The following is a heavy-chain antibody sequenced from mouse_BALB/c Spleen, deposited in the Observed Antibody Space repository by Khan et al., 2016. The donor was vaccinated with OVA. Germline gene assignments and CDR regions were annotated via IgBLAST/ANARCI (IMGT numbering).Heavy chain of an antibody. V-gene: IGHV2-6-1*01. CDR3: ARQPYYHYNIMDY. Sequence: QVQLKESGPGLVAPSQSLSITCTISGFSLTNYGVHWVRQPPGKGLEWLVVIWSDGSTTYNSALKSRLTISKDNSKSQVFLKMNSLQNDDTAMYFCARQPYYHYNIMDYWGQGTSDTVSA. D-gene: IGHD2-10*01. J-gene: IGHJ4*01. CDR2: IWSDGST. CDR1: GFSLTNYG.